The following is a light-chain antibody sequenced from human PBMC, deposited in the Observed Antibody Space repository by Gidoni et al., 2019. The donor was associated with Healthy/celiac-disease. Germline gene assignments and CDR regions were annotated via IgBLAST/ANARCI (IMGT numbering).Light chain of an antibody. CDR2: SNN. CDR3: AAWDDSLNGWV. V-gene: IGLV1-44*01. CDR1: SSNIGSNP. J-gene: IGLJ3*02. Sequence: QSVLTQPPSASGTPGQRVTISCSGRSSNIGSNPVNWYQQLPGTAPKLPISSNNPRPSGVPDRFSGSNSGTSASLAISVLQSEVEADYYCAAWDDSLNGWVFGGGTKLTVL.